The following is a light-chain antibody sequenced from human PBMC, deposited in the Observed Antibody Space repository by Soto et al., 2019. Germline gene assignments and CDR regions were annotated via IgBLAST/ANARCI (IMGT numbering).Light chain of an antibody. CDR1: QSVSSN. J-gene: IGKJ4*01. V-gene: IGKV3-11*01. CDR3: QQRSNWPLT. CDR2: SAS. Sequence: EIVMTQSPATLSVSPGERATLSCRASQSVSSNLAWYQQKPGQAPRLLIHSASNRATGIPARFSGSGSETDFTLTISSLEPEDFAVYYCQQRSNWPLTFGGGTKVDIK.